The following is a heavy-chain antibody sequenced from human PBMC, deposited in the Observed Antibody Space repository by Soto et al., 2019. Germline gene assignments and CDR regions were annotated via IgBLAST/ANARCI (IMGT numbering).Heavy chain of an antibody. CDR1: GFSFSSYP. V-gene: IGHV3-30*04. D-gene: IGHD6-13*01. J-gene: IGHJ4*02. CDR3: ARDGHSSSWGDVDY. CDR2: ISDDGKNK. Sequence: QVQLVESGGGVVQPGRSLRLSCAASGFSFSSYPMHWVRQAPGKGLECVGVISDDGKNKFYANSVTGRFTISRDNSKNTLDLQMNSLRDEDTAVYYCARDGHSSSWGDVDYWGQGTLVTVPS.